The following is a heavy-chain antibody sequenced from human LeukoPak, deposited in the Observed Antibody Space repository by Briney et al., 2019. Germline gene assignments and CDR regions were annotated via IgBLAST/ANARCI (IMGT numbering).Heavy chain of an antibody. CDR3: ARIGYCSGGSCYPLDY. Sequence: PGGSLRLSCAASGFTVSSNYMTWVRQAPGKGLVWVSRINSDGSSTSYADSVKDRFTISRDNAKNTLYLQMNSLRAEDTAVYYCARIGYCSGGSCYPLDYWGQGTLVTVSS. D-gene: IGHD2-15*01. CDR1: GFTVSSNY. CDR2: INSDGSST. V-gene: IGHV3-74*01. J-gene: IGHJ4*02.